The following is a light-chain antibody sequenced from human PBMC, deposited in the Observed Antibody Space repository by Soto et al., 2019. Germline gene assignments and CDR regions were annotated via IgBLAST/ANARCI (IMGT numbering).Light chain of an antibody. V-gene: IGKV1-5*03. Sequence: DIQMTQSPSTLSASVGDRVTITCRASQSIRSWLAWYQQKPGKAPKLLIYKASSLESGVPSRFSGSGSGTEFTLTISGLQPDDFATYYCQQYKSYSLTFGGGTKVEIK. CDR3: QQYKSYSLT. CDR1: QSIRSW. CDR2: KAS. J-gene: IGKJ4*01.